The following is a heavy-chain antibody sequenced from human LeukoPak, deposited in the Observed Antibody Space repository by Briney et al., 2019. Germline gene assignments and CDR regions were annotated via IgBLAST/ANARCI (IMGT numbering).Heavy chain of an antibody. Sequence: GGSLRLSCAASVFTFRDYYMSWIRQAPGKGLEWVSYISTSSYTNYADSVKGRFTISRDNAKNSLYLQMNSLGAEGTAVYYCARGYYDILPGYQDWCFDIWGRGTLVTVSS. J-gene: IGHJ2*01. V-gene: IGHV3-11*06. CDR2: ISTSSYT. CDR3: ARGYYDILPGYQDWCFDI. CDR1: VFTFRDYY. D-gene: IGHD3-9*01.